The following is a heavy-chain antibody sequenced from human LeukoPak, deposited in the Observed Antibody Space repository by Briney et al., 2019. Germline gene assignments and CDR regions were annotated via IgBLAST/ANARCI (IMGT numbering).Heavy chain of an antibody. J-gene: IGHJ4*02. V-gene: IGHV3-11*04. Sequence: GGSLRLSCAASGFTFSDYYMSWIRQAPGKGLEWVSYISSSGSTIYYADSVKGRFTISRDNAKNSLYLQINSLRAEDTAVYYCARPPGSSGYYYPFDYWGQGTLVTVSS. CDR2: ISSSGSTI. D-gene: IGHD3-22*01. CDR1: GFTFSDYY. CDR3: ARPPGSSGYYYPFDY.